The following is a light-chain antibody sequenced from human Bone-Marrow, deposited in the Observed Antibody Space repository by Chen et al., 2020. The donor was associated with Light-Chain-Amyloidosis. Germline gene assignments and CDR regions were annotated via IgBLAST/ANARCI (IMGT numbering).Light chain of an antibody. CDR1: SSDVGGYKY. CDR2: EAS. V-gene: IGLV2-14*01. J-gene: IGLJ1*01. CDR3: SSYTGSSTYV. Sequence: QSALTQPASVSGSPGQSITISCTGTSSDVGGYKYVSWYQQHPGKAPKLTIYEASNRPSGISNRFSGSKSGNTASLTISGLQAEDEADYYCSSYTGSSTYVFGTGTKVTVL.